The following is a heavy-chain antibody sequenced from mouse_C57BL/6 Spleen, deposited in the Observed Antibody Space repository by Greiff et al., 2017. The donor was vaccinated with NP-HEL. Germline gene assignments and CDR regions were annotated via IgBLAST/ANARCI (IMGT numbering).Heavy chain of an antibody. CDR3: TRYPSLTVRYFDV. J-gene: IGHJ1*03. V-gene: IGHV1-15*01. CDR2: IDPETGGT. D-gene: IGHD6-1*01. CDR1: GYTFTDYE. Sequence: QVQLQQSGAELVRPGASVTLSCKASGYTFTDYEMHWVKQTPVHGLEWIGAIDPETGGTAYNQKFKGKAILTADKSSSTAYMELRSLTSEDSAVYYCTRYPSLTVRYFDVWGTGTTDTVSS.